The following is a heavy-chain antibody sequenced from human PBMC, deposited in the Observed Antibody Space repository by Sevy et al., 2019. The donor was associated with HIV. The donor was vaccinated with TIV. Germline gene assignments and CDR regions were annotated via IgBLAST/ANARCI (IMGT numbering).Heavy chain of an antibody. J-gene: IGHJ6*02. CDR2: IYYNGRT. V-gene: IGHV4-59*01. CDR3: ARSLADYYDGMDV. CDR1: GASISSYY. Sequence: SETLSLTCTVSGASISSYYWSWIRQPPGKGLEWVGYIYYNGRTNYNPSFKSQVNISVDTSKNQFSLKLISVTAADTAVYYCARSLADYYDGMDVWGQGTTVTVSS.